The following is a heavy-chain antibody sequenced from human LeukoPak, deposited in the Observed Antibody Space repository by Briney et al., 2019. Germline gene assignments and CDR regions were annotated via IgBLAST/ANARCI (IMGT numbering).Heavy chain of an antibody. D-gene: IGHD1-26*01. V-gene: IGHV4-4*07. CDR3: ARDRKHSGYYYGMDV. CDR2: IYTSGGT. J-gene: IGHJ6*02. Sequence: SETLSLTCTVSGGSISSYYWSWIRQPAGKGLEWIGRIYTSGGTNYNPSLKSRVTMSVDTSKDQFSLKLSSVTAADTAVYYCARDRKHSGYYYGMDVWGQGTTVTVSS. CDR1: GGSISSYY.